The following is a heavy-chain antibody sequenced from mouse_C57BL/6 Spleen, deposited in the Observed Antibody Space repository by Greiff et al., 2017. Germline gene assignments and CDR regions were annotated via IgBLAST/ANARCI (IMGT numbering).Heavy chain of an antibody. CDR1: GYAFSSYW. Sequence: QVQLQQSGAELVKPGASVKISCKASGYAFSSYWMNWVKQRPGTGLEWIGQIYPGDGDTNYNGKFKGKATLTADKSSSTAYMQLSSLTSEDSAVYFCARGDGNYVGWYFDVWGTGTTVTVAS. CDR2: IYPGDGDT. D-gene: IGHD2-1*01. V-gene: IGHV1-80*01. CDR3: ARGDGNYVGWYFDV. J-gene: IGHJ1*03.